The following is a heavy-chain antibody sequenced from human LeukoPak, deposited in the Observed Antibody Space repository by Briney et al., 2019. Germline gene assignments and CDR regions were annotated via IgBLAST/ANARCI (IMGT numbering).Heavy chain of an antibody. V-gene: IGHV4-59*01. D-gene: IGHD6-19*01. J-gene: IGHJ1*01. Sequence: SETLSVTCTVSGGSISSYYWSWIRQPPGKGLEWIGYIYYSGSTNYNPSLKSRVTISVDTSKNQFSLKLSSVTAADTAVYYCARGYSSGWYVRYFQHWGQGTLVTVSS. CDR3: ARGYSSGWYVRYFQH. CDR2: IYYSGST. CDR1: GGSISSYY.